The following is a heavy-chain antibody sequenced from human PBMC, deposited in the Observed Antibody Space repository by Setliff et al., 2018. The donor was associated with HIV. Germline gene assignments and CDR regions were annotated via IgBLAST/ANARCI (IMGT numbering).Heavy chain of an antibody. J-gene: IGHJ5*01. V-gene: IGHV4-39*07. CDR3: VRELLGSGGTVPEVNFFDS. CDR1: GGSFNTRRTK. CDR2: IFYFGSV. D-gene: IGHD1-26*01. Sequence: SETLSLTCRASGGSFNTRRTKWGWIRQSPGKGLEWIGSIFYFGSVTYNPSLKSRPLISIDTSKTQFSLNLRSVTAADTAVYYCVRELLGSGGTVPEVNFFDSWGQGTLVTVSS.